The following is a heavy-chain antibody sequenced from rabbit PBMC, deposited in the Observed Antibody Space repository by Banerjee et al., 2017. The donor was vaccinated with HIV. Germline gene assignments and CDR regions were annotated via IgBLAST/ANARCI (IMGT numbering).Heavy chain of an antibody. CDR2: IDPVFGST. D-gene: IGHD4-1*01. CDR1: GFDFSSYY. Sequence: QLKESGGGLVQPGGSLKLSCKASGFDFSSYYMSWVRQAPGKGLEWIGYIDPVFGSTYYASWVNGRFTISSHNAQNTLYLQLNSLTVADTATYFCARGGSGWGPYYFNLWGQGTLVTVS. V-gene: IGHV1S7*01. CDR3: ARGGSGWGPYYFNL. J-gene: IGHJ4*01.